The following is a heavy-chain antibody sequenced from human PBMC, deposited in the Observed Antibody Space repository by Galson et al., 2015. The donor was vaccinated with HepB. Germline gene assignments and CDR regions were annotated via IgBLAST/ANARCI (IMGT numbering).Heavy chain of an antibody. D-gene: IGHD4-17*01. CDR2: INPNSGGT. V-gene: IGHV1-2*06. Sequence: SVKVSCKASGYTFTGYYMHWVRQAPGQGLEWMGRINPNSGGTNYAQKFQGRVTMTRDTSISTAYMELSRLRSDDTAVYYCARDLDYGDYHDYWGQGTLVTVSS. CDR1: GYTFTGYY. J-gene: IGHJ4*02. CDR3: ARDLDYGDYHDY.